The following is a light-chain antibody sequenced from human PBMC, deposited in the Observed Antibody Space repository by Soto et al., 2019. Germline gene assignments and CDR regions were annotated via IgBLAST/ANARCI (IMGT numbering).Light chain of an antibody. Sequence: IVLTQSPGTLSLSPGERATLSCRASQSVSSNYLAWYQQKPGQAPRLLIYGASSRATGIPDKFSGSGSGTDFSLTISRLEPEDFAVYYCQHYDNSLLNCGGGTKVDIK. CDR2: GAS. J-gene: IGKJ4*01. CDR1: QSVSSNY. CDR3: QHYDNSLLN. V-gene: IGKV3-20*01.